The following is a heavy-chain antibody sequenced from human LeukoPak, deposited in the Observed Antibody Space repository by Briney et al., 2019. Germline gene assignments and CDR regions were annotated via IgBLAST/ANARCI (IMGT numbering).Heavy chain of an antibody. D-gene: IGHD2-2*01. V-gene: IGHV3-30*01. Sequence: GGSLRLSRAASGFTFSSYAMHWVRQAPGKGLEWVAVISYDGSNKYYADSVKGRFTISRDNSKNTLYLQMNSLRAEDTAVYYCARGPDIVVVPAATFDYWGQGTLVTVSS. J-gene: IGHJ4*02. CDR3: ARGPDIVVVPAATFDY. CDR2: ISYDGSNK. CDR1: GFTFSSYA.